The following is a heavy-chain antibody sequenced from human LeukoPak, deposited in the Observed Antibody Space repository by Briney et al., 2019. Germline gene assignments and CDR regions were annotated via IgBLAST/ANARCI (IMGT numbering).Heavy chain of an antibody. Sequence: PGGSLRLSCAASGFTFSSYAMSWVRQAPGKGLEWVSAISGSGGSTYYADSVKGRFTISRDNSKNTLYLQMNSLRAEDTAVYYWAKGRSEGGWLSFDYWGQGTLVTVSS. CDR1: GFTFSSYA. D-gene: IGHD6-19*01. CDR3: AKGRSEGGWLSFDY. J-gene: IGHJ4*02. V-gene: IGHV3-23*01. CDR2: ISGSGGST.